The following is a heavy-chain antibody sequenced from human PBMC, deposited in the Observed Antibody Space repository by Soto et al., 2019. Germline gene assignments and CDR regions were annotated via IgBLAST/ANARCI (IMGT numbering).Heavy chain of an antibody. CDR1: GFTFSGSA. Sequence: EVQLVEAGGGLVQPGESLKLSCAASGFTFSGSAMHWVRQASGKGLEWVGRIRSKANNYATAYSASVKGRFTISSDVSNNTAYLKMNSLKTDDTAVYYCRSLRVTSGRYLWGQGTLVTVSS. D-gene: IGHD2-2*01. CDR2: IRSKANNYAT. CDR3: RSLRVTSGRYL. J-gene: IGHJ5*02. V-gene: IGHV3-73*01.